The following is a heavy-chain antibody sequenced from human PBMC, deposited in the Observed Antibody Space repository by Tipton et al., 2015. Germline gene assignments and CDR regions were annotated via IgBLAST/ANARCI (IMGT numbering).Heavy chain of an antibody. Sequence: TLSLTCTVSGVSISSYYWTWIRQPPGKGLQWVGNVFHTGATSYNSSLKSRLTFSIDTSKNQVSLRLSSVTAADTAVYYCAKVYASSSWYVDYWGQGTLVTVSS. CDR3: AKVYASSSWYVDY. D-gene: IGHD6-13*01. J-gene: IGHJ4*02. CDR2: VFHTGAT. CDR1: GVSISSYY. V-gene: IGHV4-59*01.